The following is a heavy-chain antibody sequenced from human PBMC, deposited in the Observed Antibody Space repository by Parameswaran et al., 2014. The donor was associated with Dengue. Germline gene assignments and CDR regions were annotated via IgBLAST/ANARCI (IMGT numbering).Heavy chain of an antibody. D-gene: IGHD3-3*01. CDR2: INPNSGGT. V-gene: IGHV1-2*02. Sequence: WVRQAPGQGLEWMGWINPNSGGTNYAQKFQGRVTMTRDTSISTAYMELSRLRSDDTAVYYCAREGADFWIDYWGQGTLVTVSS. CDR3: AREGADFWIDY. J-gene: IGHJ4*02.